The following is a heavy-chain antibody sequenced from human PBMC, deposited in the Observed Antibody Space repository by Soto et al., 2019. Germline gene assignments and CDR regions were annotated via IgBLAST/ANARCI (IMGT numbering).Heavy chain of an antibody. V-gene: IGHV3-74*01. J-gene: IGHJ6*02. CDR2: VNSDGITT. CDR3: TRDDYSSVAYYGMDV. Sequence: EAQLVESGGGLVQPGGSLRLSCVGTGFRFSIYWMNWVRQAPGKGLVWVSRVNSDGITTTYADSVRGRFTVSRDNANNTLYLEMNNLRAEDTAVYHCTRDDYSSVAYYGMDVWGQGTTVTVSS. CDR1: GFRFSIYW. D-gene: IGHD6-25*01.